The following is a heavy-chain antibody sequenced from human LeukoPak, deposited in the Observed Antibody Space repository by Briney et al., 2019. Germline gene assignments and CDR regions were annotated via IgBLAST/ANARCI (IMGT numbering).Heavy chain of an antibody. Sequence: GGSLRLSCAASGFIFSSYAMSWVRQAPGKGLEWVSAISGSGGSTYYADSVKGRFTISRDNSKNTLYLQMNSLRAEDTAVYYCAKDSDVDTAMVIYFDYWGQGTLVTVSS. CDR2: ISGSGGST. J-gene: IGHJ4*02. V-gene: IGHV3-23*01. CDR3: AKDSDVDTAMVIYFDY. CDR1: GFIFSSYA. D-gene: IGHD5-18*01.